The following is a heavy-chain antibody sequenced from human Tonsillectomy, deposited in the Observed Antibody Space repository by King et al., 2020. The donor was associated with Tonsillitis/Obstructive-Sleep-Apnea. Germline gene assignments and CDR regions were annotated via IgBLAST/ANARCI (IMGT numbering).Heavy chain of an antibody. CDR2: IYYSGTT. CDR3: ARGDTYYYDSSGPDAFDI. D-gene: IGHD3-22*01. J-gene: IGHJ3*02. V-gene: IGHV4-59*01. CDR1: GGSISNFY. Sequence: VQLQESGPGLVKPSETLSLTCTVSGGSISNFYWSWIRQPSGKGLEWIGYIYYSGTTNYNPSLKSRVTISVDTSKNQFSLKLSSVTAADTAVYYCARGDTYYYDSSGPDAFDIWGQGTMVTVSS.